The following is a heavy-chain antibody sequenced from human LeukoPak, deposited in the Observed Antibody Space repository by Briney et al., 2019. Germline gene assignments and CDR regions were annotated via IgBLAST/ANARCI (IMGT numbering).Heavy chain of an antibody. V-gene: IGHV3-23*01. CDR3: AKDRRGYSYGYYFDY. Sequence: GGSLRLSCAAYGFTFSSYAMSWVRQAPGKGLEWVSAISGSGGSTYYADSVKGRFTISRDNSKNTLYLQMNSLRAEDTAVYYCAKDRRGYSYGYYFDYWGQGTLVTVSS. CDR2: ISGSGGST. J-gene: IGHJ4*02. CDR1: GFTFSSYA. D-gene: IGHD5-18*01.